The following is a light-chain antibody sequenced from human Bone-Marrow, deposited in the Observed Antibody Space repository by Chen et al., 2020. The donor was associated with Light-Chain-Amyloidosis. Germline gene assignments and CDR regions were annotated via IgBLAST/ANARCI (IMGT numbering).Light chain of an antibody. CDR2: RDT. CDR1: DLPTKY. J-gene: IGLJ2*01. V-gene: IGLV3-25*03. Sequence: SYELTQPPSVSVSPGQTASITCSGDDLPTKYAYWYQQKPGQAPVLVIHRDTERPSGSSERFSCSSSGTTATLTISGGQAEDEADYHCQSADSSGTYEVIFGGGTKLTVL. CDR3: QSADSSGTYEVI.